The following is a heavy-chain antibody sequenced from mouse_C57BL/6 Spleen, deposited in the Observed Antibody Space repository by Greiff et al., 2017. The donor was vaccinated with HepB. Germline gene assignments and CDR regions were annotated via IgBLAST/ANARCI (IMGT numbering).Heavy chain of an antibody. D-gene: IGHD1-1*01. CDR1: GYSITSGYY. Sequence: VQLQESGPGLVKPSQSLSLTCSVTGYSITSGYYWNWIRQFPGNKLEWMGYISYDGSNNYNPSLKNRISITRDTSKNQFFLKLNSVTTEDTATYYCARDEGYYYGSSPYWYFDVWGTGTTVTVSS. CDR3: ARDEGYYYGSSPYWYFDV. CDR2: ISYDGSN. V-gene: IGHV3-6*01. J-gene: IGHJ1*03.